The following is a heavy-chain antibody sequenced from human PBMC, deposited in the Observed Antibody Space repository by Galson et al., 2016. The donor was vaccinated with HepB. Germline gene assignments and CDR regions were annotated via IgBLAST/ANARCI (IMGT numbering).Heavy chain of an antibody. Sequence: SLRLSCAASGFTFSSYSMNWVRQAPGKGLEWVSSISSSSSYIYYADSVKGRFTISRDNAKNSLYLQRNSLRAEDTAVYYCASLFSAAVAGYWYFGLWGRGTLVTVSS. CDR3: ASLFSAAVAGYWYFGL. CDR1: GFTFSSYS. D-gene: IGHD6-19*01. J-gene: IGHJ2*01. V-gene: IGHV3-21*01. CDR2: ISSSSSYI.